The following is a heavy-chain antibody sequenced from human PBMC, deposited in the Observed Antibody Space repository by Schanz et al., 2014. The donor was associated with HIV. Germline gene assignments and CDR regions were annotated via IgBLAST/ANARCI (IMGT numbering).Heavy chain of an antibody. J-gene: IGHJ6*02. D-gene: IGHD2-21*01. CDR2: IWYDGSNT. CDR1: GFNFGSYG. Sequence: QVQLVQSGGGVVHPGRSLRLSCAASGFNFGSYGMHWVRQAPGKGLEWVAIIWYDGSNTFYADSVKGRFTISRDNPKNTLYLQMNSLRAEDTALYYCARDSVAGEYYHYGMDVWGQGTAVTVSS. CDR3: ARDSVAGEYYHYGMDV. V-gene: IGHV3-33*01.